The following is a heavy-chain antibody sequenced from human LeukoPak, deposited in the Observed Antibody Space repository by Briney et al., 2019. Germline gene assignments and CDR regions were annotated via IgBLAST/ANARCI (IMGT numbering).Heavy chain of an antibody. CDR1: GGSISSSSYY. J-gene: IGHJ3*02. CDR3: ARGRYGFWRGSMEAFDI. Sequence: KPSETLSLTCTVSGGSISSSSYYWSWIRQPAGKGLEWIGRIYTSGSTNYNPSLKSRVTISVDTSKNQFSLKLSSVTAADTAVYYCARGRYGFWRGSMEAFDIWGQGTMVTVSS. V-gene: IGHV4-61*02. D-gene: IGHD3-3*01. CDR2: IYTSGST.